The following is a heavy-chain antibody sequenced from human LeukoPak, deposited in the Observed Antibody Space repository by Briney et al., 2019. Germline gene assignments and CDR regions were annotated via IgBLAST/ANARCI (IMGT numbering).Heavy chain of an antibody. CDR3: ARVRQQLDGMDV. D-gene: IGHD6-6*01. J-gene: IGHJ6*02. Sequence: ASVKVSCKASGYTFTSYYMHWVRQAPGQGLEWTGIINPSGGSTSYAQKFQGRVTMTRDTSTSTVYMELSSLRSEDTAVYYCARVRQQLDGMDVWGQGTTVTVSS. V-gene: IGHV1-46*01. CDR1: GYTFTSYY. CDR2: INPSGGST.